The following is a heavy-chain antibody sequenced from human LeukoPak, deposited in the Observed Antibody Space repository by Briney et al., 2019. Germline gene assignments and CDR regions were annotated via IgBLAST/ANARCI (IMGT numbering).Heavy chain of an antibody. J-gene: IGHJ5*02. V-gene: IGHV4-59*08. CDR1: GGSISSYD. CDR3: ARHSSSWYGYWFDP. CDR2: IYYTGNT. Sequence: SETLSLTCTVSGGSISSYDWSWIRQSPGKGLEWIGNIYYTGNTNYNPSLKSRVTISVDTSKNQFSLKLSSVTAADTAVYYCARHSSSWYGYWFDPWGQGTLVTVSS. D-gene: IGHD6-13*01.